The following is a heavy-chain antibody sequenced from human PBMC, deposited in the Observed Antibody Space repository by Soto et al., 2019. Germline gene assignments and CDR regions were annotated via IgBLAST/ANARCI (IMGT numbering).Heavy chain of an antibody. CDR1: GFTFDDYA. CDR3: AKAGFWSGYPPGMDV. Sequence: TGGSLRLSCAASGFTFDDYAMHWVRQAPGKGLEWVSGISWNSGSIGYADSVKGRFTISRDNAKNSLYLQMNSLRAEDTTLYYCAKAGFWSGYPPGMDVWGQGTTVTVSS. J-gene: IGHJ6*02. CDR2: ISWNSGSI. D-gene: IGHD3-3*01. V-gene: IGHV3-9*01.